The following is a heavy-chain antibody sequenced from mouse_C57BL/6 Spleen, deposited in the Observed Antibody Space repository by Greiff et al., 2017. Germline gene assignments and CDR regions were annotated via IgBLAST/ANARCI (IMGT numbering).Heavy chain of an antibody. Sequence: VQLQQSGPELVKPGASVKIPCKASGYTFTDYNMDWVKQSHGKSLEWIGDINPKNGGNIYNQKFNGKAKLTVDKSSSTAYMELRSLTAEDTAVYYCARSLDGYYAYWGQGTTLTVSS. CDR2: INPKNGGN. CDR1: GYTFTDYN. J-gene: IGHJ2*01. CDR3: ARSLDGYYAY. D-gene: IGHD2-3*01. V-gene: IGHV1-18*01.